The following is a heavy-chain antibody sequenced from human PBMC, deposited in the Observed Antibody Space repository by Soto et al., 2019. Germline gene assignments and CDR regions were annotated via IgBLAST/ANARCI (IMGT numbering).Heavy chain of an antibody. V-gene: IGHV2-5*02. Sequence: QITLRESGPTRVRPTQTLSLTCTFSGFSLHTSGVGVGWLRQPPGKPLEWLALIYWDDDKRYSPSLKSRLTITQDTAENQVFLTMTNMNPVDPPTYYCAYRALYSGSYWDGGYFDYWGQGTLITVSS. D-gene: IGHD1-26*01. J-gene: IGHJ4*02. CDR3: AYRALYSGSYWDGGYFDY. CDR2: IYWDDDK. CDR1: GFSLHTSGVG.